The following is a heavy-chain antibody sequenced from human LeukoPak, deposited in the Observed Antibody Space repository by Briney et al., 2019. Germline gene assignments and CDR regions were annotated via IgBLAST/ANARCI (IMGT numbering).Heavy chain of an antibody. CDR1: GFTVSNNC. CDR3: ARRSGIAVAGAFDY. V-gene: IGHV3-23*01. J-gene: IGHJ4*02. D-gene: IGHD6-19*01. CDR2: ISGSGDST. Sequence: PGGSLRLSCAASGFTVSNNCMNWVRQAPGKGLEWVSGISGSGDSTYYADSVKGRFTISRDNSKNTLYLQMNSLRAEDTAVYYCARRSGIAVAGAFDYWGQGTLVTVSS.